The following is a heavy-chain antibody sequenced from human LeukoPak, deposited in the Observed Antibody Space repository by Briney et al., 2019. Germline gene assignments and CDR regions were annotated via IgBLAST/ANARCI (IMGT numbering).Heavy chain of an antibody. Sequence: GGSLRLSCAPSGLAVSSNYMSWVRQAPGKGLEWVSVIYSGGSTYYADSVKGRFTISRDNSKNTVYLQMNNLRAEDTAVYYCARYYYDGSGYPYYFDYWGQGTLVTVSS. J-gene: IGHJ4*02. CDR2: IYSGGST. D-gene: IGHD3-22*01. CDR3: ARYYYDGSGYPYYFDY. V-gene: IGHV3-53*01. CDR1: GLAVSSNY.